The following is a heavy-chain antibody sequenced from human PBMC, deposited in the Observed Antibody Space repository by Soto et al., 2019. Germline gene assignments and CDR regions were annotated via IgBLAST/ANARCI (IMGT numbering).Heavy chain of an antibody. CDR3: ARVNTGPVGATLNWFDP. J-gene: IGHJ5*02. CDR1: GGTFSSYA. CDR2: IIPIFGTA. Sequence: VKVSCKASGGTFSSYAISWVRQAPGQGLEWMGGIIPIFGTANYAQKFQGRVTITADESTSTAYMELSSLRSEDTAVYYCARVNTGPVGATLNWFDPWGQGTLVTVSS. D-gene: IGHD1-26*01. V-gene: IGHV1-69*13.